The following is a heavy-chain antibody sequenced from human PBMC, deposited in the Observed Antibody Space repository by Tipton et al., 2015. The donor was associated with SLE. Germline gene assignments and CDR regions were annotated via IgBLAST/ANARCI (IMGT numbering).Heavy chain of an antibody. D-gene: IGHD4-17*01. V-gene: IGHV3-23*01. CDR2: ISSRGGDT. CDR3: ARDKWVRATVTSEADF. J-gene: IGHJ4*02. CDR1: GFTFSNYA. Sequence: AVSGFTFSNYAMSWVRQAPGKGLEWVSAISSRGGDTHYADSVQGRFTISRDNSRNTLDLQMNSLRAEDTAVYYCARDKWVRATVTSEADFWGPGTLVTVSS.